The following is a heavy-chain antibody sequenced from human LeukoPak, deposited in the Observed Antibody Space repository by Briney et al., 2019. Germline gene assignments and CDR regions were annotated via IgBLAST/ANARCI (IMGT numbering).Heavy chain of an antibody. V-gene: IGHV4-59*01. Sequence: SETLSLTCTVSGGSISSNFWNWIRQPPGKELEWIGYIYDSGSTNYNPPLKSRVTILVDTSKNQFSLKLTSVTAADTAVYYCATSLSNYYNYYMDAWGKGTTVTVSS. CDR2: IYDSGST. CDR1: GGSISSNF. CDR3: ATSLSNYYNYYMDA. J-gene: IGHJ6*03. D-gene: IGHD2/OR15-2a*01.